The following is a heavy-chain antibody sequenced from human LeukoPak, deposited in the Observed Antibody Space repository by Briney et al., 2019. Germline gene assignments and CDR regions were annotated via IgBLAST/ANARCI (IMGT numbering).Heavy chain of an antibody. Sequence: GRSLRLSCAASGFTVDDYAMHWVRQVPGKGLEWVSGISWNSGSKGYADSVKGRFTISRDNAKNSLYLQMNSLRAEDTALYYCAKGYSSSGTDAFDIWGQGTMVTVSS. J-gene: IGHJ3*02. CDR3: AKGYSSSGTDAFDI. D-gene: IGHD6-13*01. CDR2: ISWNSGSK. CDR1: GFTVDDYA. V-gene: IGHV3-9*01.